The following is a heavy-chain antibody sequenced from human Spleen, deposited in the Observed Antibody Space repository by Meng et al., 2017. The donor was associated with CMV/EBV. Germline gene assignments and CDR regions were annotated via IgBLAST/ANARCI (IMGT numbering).Heavy chain of an antibody. Sequence: GESLKISCVVSGFSFDDYGMNWVRQDPGKGLEWVSNINWNGGGTAYADSVKGRFTISRDNARNSVYLQMNSLRDEDTAVYYCARRGRTTVNYHYCYALDVWGRGTTVTVSS. CDR3: ARRGRTTVNYHYCYALDV. CDR1: GFSFDDYG. V-gene: IGHV3-20*04. D-gene: IGHD4-11*01. CDR2: INWNGGGT. J-gene: IGHJ6*02.